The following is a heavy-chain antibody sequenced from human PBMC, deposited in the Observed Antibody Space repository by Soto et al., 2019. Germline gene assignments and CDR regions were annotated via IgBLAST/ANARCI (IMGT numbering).Heavy chain of an antibody. CDR1: GDSVSSNSAS. V-gene: IGHV6-1*01. Sequence: SQTLSLTCAISGDSVSSNSASWNWTRQSPSRGLEWLGRTYYRSKWYNDYAVSVRSRITINPDTSKNQFSLQLNSVTPEDTAVYYCVRQEPYYGMDVWGQGTTVTVSS. CDR3: VRQEPYYGMDV. J-gene: IGHJ6*02. CDR2: TYYRSKWYN. D-gene: IGHD1-26*01.